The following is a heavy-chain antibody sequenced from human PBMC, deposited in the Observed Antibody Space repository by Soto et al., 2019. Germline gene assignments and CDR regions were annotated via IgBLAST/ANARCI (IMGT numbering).Heavy chain of an antibody. Sequence: ASVKVSCKASGYTFTSYGISWVRQAPGQGLERMGWISAYNGNTNYAQKLQGRVTMTTDTSTSTAYMELRSLRSDDTAVYYCARELRSTVADQPYYYYGMDVWGQGTTVTVSS. CDR1: GYTFTSYG. V-gene: IGHV1-18*04. J-gene: IGHJ6*02. CDR2: ISAYNGNT. D-gene: IGHD4-17*01. CDR3: ARELRSTVADQPYYYYGMDV.